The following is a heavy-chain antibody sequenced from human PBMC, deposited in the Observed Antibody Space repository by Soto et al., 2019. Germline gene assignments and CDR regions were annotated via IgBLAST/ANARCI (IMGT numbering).Heavy chain of an antibody. J-gene: IGHJ5*01. CDR1: GFTVSTGY. CDR3: ARDTYSSGWYDS. V-gene: IGHV3-53*05. CDR2: LFSGGSS. Sequence: GGSLRLSCAASGFTVSTGYMAWVRQAPGKGLEWISVLFSGGSSYYGDSVKGRFTISRDNSKNTLSLEMSSLRVEDTAVYFCARDTYSSGWYDSWSQGTLVTVSS. D-gene: IGHD6-19*01.